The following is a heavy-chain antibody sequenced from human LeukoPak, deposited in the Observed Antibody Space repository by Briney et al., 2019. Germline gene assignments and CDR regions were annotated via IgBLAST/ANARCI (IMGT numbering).Heavy chain of an antibody. Sequence: SETLSLTCTVSGGSMRSYYWSWIRQPPGKGLEWIGYVYYSGSTNYHPSLASRVTISIDTSKKQFSLKLTSVTPADTAVYYCARDRGPAADYWGQGTLVTVSS. V-gene: IGHV4-59*01. CDR3: ARDRGPAADY. D-gene: IGHD2-2*01. CDR2: VYYSGST. J-gene: IGHJ4*02. CDR1: GGSMRSYY.